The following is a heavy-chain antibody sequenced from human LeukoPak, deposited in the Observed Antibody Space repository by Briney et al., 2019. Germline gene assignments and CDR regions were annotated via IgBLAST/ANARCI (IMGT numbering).Heavy chain of an antibody. CDR3: AKNGGRGVFGVVIIPEYFQH. V-gene: IGHV3-7*01. J-gene: IGHJ1*01. CDR2: IKQDGSEK. D-gene: IGHD3-3*01. Sequence: GGSLRLSCAASGFTFSSYWMSWVRQAPGKGLEWVANIKQDGSEKYYVDSVKGRFTISRDNAKNSLYLQMNSLRAEDTAVYYWAKNGGRGVFGVVIIPEYFQHWGQGPLVTVSS. CDR1: GFTFSSYW.